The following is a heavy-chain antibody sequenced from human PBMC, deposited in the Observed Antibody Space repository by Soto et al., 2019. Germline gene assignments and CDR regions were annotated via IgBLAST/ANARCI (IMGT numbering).Heavy chain of an antibody. Sequence: ASVKVSCKASGYTFTSYYMHWVRQAPGQGLEWMGIINPSGGGTSYAQKFQGRVTMTGDTSTSTVYMELNSLRSEDTAVYYCARDLDLFGPTDVGLFDPWGQGTLVTVSS. J-gene: IGHJ5*02. CDR2: INPSGGGT. CDR3: ARDLDLFGPTDVGLFDP. D-gene: IGHD2-21*01. CDR1: GYTFTSYY. V-gene: IGHV1-46*03.